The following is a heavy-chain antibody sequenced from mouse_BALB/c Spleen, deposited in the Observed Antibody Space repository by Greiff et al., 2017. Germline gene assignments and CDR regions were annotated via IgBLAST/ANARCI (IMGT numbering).Heavy chain of an antibody. CDR2: ISTYYGDA. J-gene: IGHJ4*01. V-gene: IGHV1S137*01. CDR1: GYTFTDYA. CDR3: ARSEGYGNYEGAMDY. Sequence: QVQLQQSGAELVRPGVSVKISCKGSGYTFTDYAMHWVKQSHAKSLEWIGVISTYYGDASYNQKFKGKATMTVDKSSSTAYMELARLTSEDSAIYYCARSEGYGNYEGAMDYWGQGTSVTVSS. D-gene: IGHD2-10*02.